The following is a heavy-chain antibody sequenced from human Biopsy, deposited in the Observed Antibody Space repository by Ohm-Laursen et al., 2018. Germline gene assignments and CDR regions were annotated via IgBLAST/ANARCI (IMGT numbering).Heavy chain of an antibody. CDR1: GFTFSTYW. CDR3: AKEVFSAVGTSGFDP. J-gene: IGHJ5*02. CDR2: TKRDGSQS. V-gene: IGHV3-7*01. D-gene: IGHD1/OR15-1a*01. Sequence: SLRLSCTASGFTFSTYWMTWVRQAPGKGLEWVANTKRDGSQSNHADSVKGRFTISRDNAKNSLYLQMNSLRAEDTAVYYCAKEVFSAVGTSGFDPWGQGTLVTVSS.